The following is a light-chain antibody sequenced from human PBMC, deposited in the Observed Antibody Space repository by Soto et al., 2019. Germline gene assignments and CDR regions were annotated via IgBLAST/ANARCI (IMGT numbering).Light chain of an antibody. CDR2: DVS. CDR1: SSDVGDHNF. V-gene: IGLV2-14*03. J-gene: IGLJ1*01. Sequence: QSALTQPASVSGSPGQSITISCTGTSSDVGDHNFVSWYQQHPGKAPKLMIYDVSNRPSGVSDRFSGAKSGNTASLTISGLQAEDEADYYCSSYTRITTFYVFGSGNKLTVL. CDR3: SSYTRITTFYV.